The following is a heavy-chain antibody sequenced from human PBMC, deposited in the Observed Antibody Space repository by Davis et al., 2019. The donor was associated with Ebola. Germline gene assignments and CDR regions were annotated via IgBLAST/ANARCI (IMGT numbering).Heavy chain of an antibody. V-gene: IGHV7-4-1*02. CDR1: GYTFTSNA. CDR3: EREDRGDYCEGMDV. CDR2: INTNTGNP. J-gene: IGHJ6*04. Sequence: AASVKVSCKASGYTFTSNAMNWLRHAPGQGLEWMGWINTNTGNPTYAQGFTGRFVFSLDTSVRTAYLQISSLKAEDTAVYYCEREDRGDYCEGMDVWGKGTTVTVSS.